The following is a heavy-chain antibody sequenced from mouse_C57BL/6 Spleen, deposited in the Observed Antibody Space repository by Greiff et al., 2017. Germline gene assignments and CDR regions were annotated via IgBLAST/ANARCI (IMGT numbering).Heavy chain of an antibody. J-gene: IGHJ2*01. CDR3: ARDRLSYYCDY. CDR2: ISDGGSYT. Sequence: EVKVEESGGGLVKPGGSLKLSCAASGFTFSSYAMSWVRQTPEKRLEWVATISDGGSYTYYPDNVKGRFTISRDNAKNNLYLQMSHLKSEDTAMYYCARDRLSYYCDYWGQGTTLTVSS. V-gene: IGHV5-4*01. CDR1: GFTFSSYA.